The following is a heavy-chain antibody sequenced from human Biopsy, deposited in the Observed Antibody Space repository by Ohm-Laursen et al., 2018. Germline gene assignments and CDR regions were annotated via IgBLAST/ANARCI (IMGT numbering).Heavy chain of an antibody. J-gene: IGHJ6*02. CDR1: GFSFDDFA. CDR3: VKDTNWNYVWDRPGATKGMDV. V-gene: IGHV3-9*01. CDR2: IDWNSRNI. D-gene: IGHD1-7*01. Sequence: SLRLSCSASGFSFDDFAMHWVRQSPGKGLEWVAGIDWNSRNINYGDSVKGRFSVSRDNAKNSRYLQMNSLRGEDTALYYCVKDTNWNYVWDRPGATKGMDVWGQGTTVTVSS.